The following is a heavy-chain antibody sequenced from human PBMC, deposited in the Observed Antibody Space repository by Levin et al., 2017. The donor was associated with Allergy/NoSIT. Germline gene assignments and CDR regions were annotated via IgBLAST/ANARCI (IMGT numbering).Heavy chain of an antibody. CDR2: TRNKANSYTT. CDR3: ARGDYYGSGSYYK. Sequence: LSLTCAASGFTFSDPYMDWVRQAPGKGLEWVGRTRNKANSYTTEYAASVKGRFTISRDDSKNSLYLQMNSLKTEDTAVYYCARGDYYGSGSYYKWGQGTLVTVSS. CDR1: GFTFSDPY. V-gene: IGHV3-72*01. J-gene: IGHJ4*02. D-gene: IGHD3-10*01.